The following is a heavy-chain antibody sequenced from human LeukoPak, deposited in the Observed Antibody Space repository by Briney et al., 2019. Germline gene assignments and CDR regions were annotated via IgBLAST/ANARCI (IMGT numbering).Heavy chain of an antibody. CDR3: ARVVTIFGVGGMDV. J-gene: IGHJ6*02. D-gene: IGHD3-3*01. CDR2: IYTSGST. V-gene: IGHV4-61*02. CDR1: GGSISSGSYY. Sequence: SETLSLACTVSGGSISSGSYYWSWIRQPAGKGLEWIGRIYTSGSTNYNPSLKSRATISVDTSMNQFSLKLSSVTAADTAVYYCARVVTIFGVGGMDVWGQGTTVTVSS.